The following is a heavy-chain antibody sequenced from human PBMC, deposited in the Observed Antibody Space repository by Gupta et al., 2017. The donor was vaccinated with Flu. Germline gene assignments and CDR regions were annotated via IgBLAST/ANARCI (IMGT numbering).Heavy chain of an antibody. CDR1: GFTFSSHD. CDR3: ARAHDEYCSSTSCYSFYMDV. J-gene: IGHJ6*03. V-gene: IGHV3-13*01. Sequence: EVQLVESGGGLVQPGGSLRLSCAASGFTFSSHDMPWVRQATGKGLEWVSAIGTAGDTYYPGSVKGRFTISRENAKNSLYLQMNSLRAGDTAVYYCARAHDEYCSSTSCYSFYMDVWGKGTTVTVSS. CDR2: IGTAGDT. D-gene: IGHD2-2*01.